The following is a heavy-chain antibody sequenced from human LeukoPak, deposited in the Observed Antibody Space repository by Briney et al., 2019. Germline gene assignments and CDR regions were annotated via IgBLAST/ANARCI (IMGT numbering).Heavy chain of an antibody. D-gene: IGHD2-2*01. V-gene: IGHV7-4-1*02. CDR3: ARDKYQLPYEIDY. CDR1: GYTFTNYG. J-gene: IGHJ4*02. CDR2: INTNTRNP. Sequence: WASVKVSCRASGYTFTNYGVNWVRQAPGQGLEWMGWINTNTRNPTYAQGFTGRFVFSLDTSLSTAYLRISSLKAEDTAVYYCARDKYQLPYEIDYWGQGTLVTVSS.